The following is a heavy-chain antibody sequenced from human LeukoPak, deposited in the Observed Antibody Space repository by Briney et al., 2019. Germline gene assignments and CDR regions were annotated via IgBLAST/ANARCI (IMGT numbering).Heavy chain of an antibody. D-gene: IGHD3-16*01. CDR3: AKQGDWSWNYYYYMDV. CDR1: GYTLSSNW. J-gene: IGHJ6*03. Sequence: GGSLRLSCAVSGYTLSSNWMHWVRQVPGKGLEWVSRIDDVGSGTSYADSVKGRFTISRDDAKNTVYLQMNSLRAEDTAVYYCAKQGDWSWNYYYYMDVWGKGTTVTVSS. CDR2: IDDVGSGT. V-gene: IGHV3-74*01.